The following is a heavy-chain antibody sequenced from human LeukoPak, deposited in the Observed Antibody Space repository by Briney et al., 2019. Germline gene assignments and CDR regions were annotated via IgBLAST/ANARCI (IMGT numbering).Heavy chain of an antibody. CDR3: ARANILTGYLNY. CDR2: INAGNGNT. Sequence: ASVKVSCKASGYTFTSYAMHWVRQAPGQRLEWMGWINAGNGNTKYSQKFQGRVTITRDTSASTAYMELSSLRSEDTAVYYCARANILTGYLNYWGQGTLVTVSS. CDR1: GYTFTSYA. V-gene: IGHV1-3*01. D-gene: IGHD3-9*01. J-gene: IGHJ4*02.